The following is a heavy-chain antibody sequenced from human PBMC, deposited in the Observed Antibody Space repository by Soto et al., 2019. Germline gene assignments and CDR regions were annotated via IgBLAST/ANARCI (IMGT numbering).Heavy chain of an antibody. CDR1: GGSVSSGSYY. Sequence: QVQLQESGPGLVKPSETLSLTCTVSGGSVSSGSYYWSWIRQPPGKGLEWIGYIYYRGSTNYNPSRKSRATMLIVFSKTQFSRKVSSVTAADTAVSYCAAGNYGSESYYYLGWFGLCGQGTLVTVPP. J-gene: IGHJ5*02. V-gene: IGHV4-61*01. CDR2: IYYRGST. CDR3: AAGNYGSESYYYLGWFGL. D-gene: IGHD3-10*01.